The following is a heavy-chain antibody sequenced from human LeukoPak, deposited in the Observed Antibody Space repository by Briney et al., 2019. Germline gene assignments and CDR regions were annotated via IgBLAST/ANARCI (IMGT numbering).Heavy chain of an antibody. V-gene: IGHV1-2*02. D-gene: IGHD1-26*01. CDR3: AREWVGATTRYFQH. Sequence: ASVKASCKASGYTFTGYYMHWVRQAPGQGLEWMGWINPNSGGTNYAQKFQGRVTMTRDTSISTAYMELSRLRSDDTAVYYCAREWVGATTRYFQHWGQGTLVTVSS. CDR1: GYTFTGYY. J-gene: IGHJ1*01. CDR2: INPNSGGT.